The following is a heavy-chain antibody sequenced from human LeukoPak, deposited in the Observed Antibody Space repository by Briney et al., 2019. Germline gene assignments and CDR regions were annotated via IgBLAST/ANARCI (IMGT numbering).Heavy chain of an antibody. V-gene: IGHV1-18*01. CDR3: AKGRRVDADDHFDY. J-gene: IGHJ4*02. CDR1: GYTFTSYG. Sequence: EASVKVSCKTSGYTFTSYGISWVRQAPGQGLEWMGWISPYNGNTKYIQKFQGRVTMTTDTSTSTAYMEVRSLRSDDTAVYYCAKGRRVDADDHFDYWGQGTLVTVSS. D-gene: IGHD1-1*01. CDR2: ISPYNGNT.